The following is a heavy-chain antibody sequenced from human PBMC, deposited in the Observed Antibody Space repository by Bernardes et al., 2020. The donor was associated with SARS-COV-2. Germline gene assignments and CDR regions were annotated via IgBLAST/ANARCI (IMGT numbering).Heavy chain of an antibody. J-gene: IGHJ2*01. D-gene: IGHD6-6*01. V-gene: IGHV4-38-2*01. CDR2: IYHSGNT. CDR3: ARSLFGSSSWYFDL. Sequence: SEPLSLTCAVSGYSISSGYYWGCIRQPPGKGLEWIGNIYHSGNTYYNPSLESRVTISVDTSKNQFSLELSSVTAADAAVYYCARSLFGSSSWYFDLWGRGTLVTVSS. CDR1: GYSISSGYY.